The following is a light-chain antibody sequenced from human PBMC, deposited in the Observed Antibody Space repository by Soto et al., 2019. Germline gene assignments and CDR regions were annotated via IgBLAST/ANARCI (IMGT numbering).Light chain of an antibody. CDR1: QAISSS. V-gene: IGKV1-9*01. CDR3: QQANTFPLT. Sequence: DIQLTQSPSFLSASVGDRVTITCRASQAISSSLAWYQQKPGKAPKLLIYAASSLQSGVPPRFSGSGSGTHFTLTISSLQPEDFATYYCQQANTFPLTFGQGTRLEIK. J-gene: IGKJ5*01. CDR2: AAS.